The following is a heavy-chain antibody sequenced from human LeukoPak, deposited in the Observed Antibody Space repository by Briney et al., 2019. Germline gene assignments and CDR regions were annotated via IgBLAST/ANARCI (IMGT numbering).Heavy chain of an antibody. CDR3: AKAVAATGHYYFGMDV. CDR2: IWFDGSNK. J-gene: IGHJ6*02. CDR1: GFTFSSYG. D-gene: IGHD6-19*01. V-gene: IGHV3-33*06. Sequence: GGSLRLSCTASGFTFSSYGMHWVRQAPGKGLEWVAVIWFDGSNKYYADSVKGRLTISRDNYKSTLYLQMNSLRAEDTAVYYCAKAVAATGHYYFGMDVWGQGTTVTVSS.